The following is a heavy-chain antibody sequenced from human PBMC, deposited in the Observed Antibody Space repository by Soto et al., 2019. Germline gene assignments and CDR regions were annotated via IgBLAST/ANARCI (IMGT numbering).Heavy chain of an antibody. D-gene: IGHD5-18*01. J-gene: IGHJ4*02. V-gene: IGHV1-2*04. Sequence: QVQLVQSGAEVKKPGASVKVSCKASGYTFTGYYMHWVRQAPGQGLEWMGWINPNSGGTNYAQKFQGWVTMTRDTSISTAYMELSRLRSDDTAVYYCARSWGNLRGYSYEPRDYWGQGTLVTVSS. CDR1: GYTFTGYY. CDR3: ARSWGNLRGYSYEPRDY. CDR2: INPNSGGT.